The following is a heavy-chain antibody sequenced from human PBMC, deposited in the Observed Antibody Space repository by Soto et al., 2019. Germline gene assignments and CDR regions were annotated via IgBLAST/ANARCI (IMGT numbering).Heavy chain of an antibody. CDR1: RFTFTSYG. J-gene: IGHJ6*02. CDR2: ISAYNGNT. V-gene: IGHV1-18*04. Sequence: ASVKVSCKASRFTFTSYGISWVRQAPGQGLEWMGWISAYNGNTNYAQKLQGRVTMTTDTSTSTAYMELRSLRSDDTAVYYCARDSTTVALNYYYYYGMDVWGQGTTVTVSS. CDR3: ARDSTTVALNYYYYYGMDV. D-gene: IGHD4-17*01.